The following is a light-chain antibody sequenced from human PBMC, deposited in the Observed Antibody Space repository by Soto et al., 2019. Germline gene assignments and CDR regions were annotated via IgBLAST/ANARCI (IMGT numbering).Light chain of an antibody. CDR1: SSDIGGYNY. Sequence: QSVLTQPASVSGSPGQSITISCTGTSSDIGGYNYVSWYQQHPGKVPKLMIFEVSNRPSGVPDRFSGSKSGNTASLTVSGLQAADEADYFCKSYAGSNTYVFGSGTKVTVL. CDR2: EVS. CDR3: KSYAGSNTYV. V-gene: IGLV2-8*01. J-gene: IGLJ1*01.